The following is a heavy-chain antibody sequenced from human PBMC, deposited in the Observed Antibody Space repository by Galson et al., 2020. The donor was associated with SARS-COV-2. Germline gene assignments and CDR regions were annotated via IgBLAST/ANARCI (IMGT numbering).Heavy chain of an antibody. V-gene: IGHV1-2*06. CDR2: INPNSGGT. CDR3: ARDGTYYDILTGYEDWYFDL. J-gene: IGHJ2*01. D-gene: IGHD3-9*01. Sequence: GGSLKISCKASGYTFTGYYMHWVRQAPGQGLEWMGRINPNSGGTNYAQKFQGRVTMTRDTSISTAYMELSRLRSDDTAVYYCARDGTYYDILTGYEDWYFDLWGRGTLVTVSS. CDR1: GYTFTGYY.